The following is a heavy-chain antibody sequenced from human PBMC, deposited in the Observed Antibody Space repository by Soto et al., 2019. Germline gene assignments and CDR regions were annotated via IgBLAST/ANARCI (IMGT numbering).Heavy chain of an antibody. Sequence: ASVKVSCKTSGYTFSSYGISWVRQAPGQGLEGVGWIRVSDGLIKYAERMEGRVTVTTDSSTSTAHMELRSLRPDDTAVYYCARDANYEPDYWGQGTLVTVSS. CDR1: GYTFSSYG. CDR2: IRVSDGLI. CDR3: ARDANYEPDY. D-gene: IGHD1-7*01. V-gene: IGHV1-18*01. J-gene: IGHJ4*02.